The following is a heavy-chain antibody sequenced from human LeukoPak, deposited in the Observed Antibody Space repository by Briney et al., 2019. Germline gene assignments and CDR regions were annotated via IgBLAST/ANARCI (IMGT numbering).Heavy chain of an antibody. Sequence: GESLKISCKASGFNFTSYWIGWVRQMPEKGLEWMGFVYPTDSRTRYSPSFQGHVTLSADKSISTAYMQLTSLRASDTAIYFCARTQDKLVFASDLWGRGTMVSVSP. J-gene: IGHJ3*01. CDR2: VYPTDSRT. CDR3: ARTQDKLVFASDL. CDR1: GFNFTSYW. V-gene: IGHV5-51*01. D-gene: IGHD2-8*01.